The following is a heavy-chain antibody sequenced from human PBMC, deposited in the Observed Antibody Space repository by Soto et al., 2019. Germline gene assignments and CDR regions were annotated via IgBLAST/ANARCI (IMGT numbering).Heavy chain of an antibody. CDR3: ATFLVTYYYGSGSPPGFNWFDP. CDR2: IYYIGST. J-gene: IGHJ5*02. D-gene: IGHD3-10*01. V-gene: IGHV4-39*01. CDR1: GGSISSSSYY. Sequence: SETLSLTCTVSGGSISSSSYYWGWIRQPPGKGLEWIGYIYYIGSTYYNPSLKSRVTISVDTSKNQFSLKLNSVTAADTAVYYCATFLVTYYYGSGSPPGFNWFDPWGQGTLVTVSS.